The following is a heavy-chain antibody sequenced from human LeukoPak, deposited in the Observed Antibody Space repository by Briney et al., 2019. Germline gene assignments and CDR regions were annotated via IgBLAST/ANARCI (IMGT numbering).Heavy chain of an antibody. Sequence: SETLSLTCAVYGGSFSGYYWSWIRQPPGKGLEWIGEINHSGSTNYNPSLKSRVTISVDTSKNQFSLKLSSVTAADTAVYYCARWGYSSSWYGAFDIWGQGTMVTVSS. V-gene: IGHV4-34*01. D-gene: IGHD6-13*01. CDR2: INHSGST. J-gene: IGHJ3*02. CDR1: GGSFSGYY. CDR3: ARWGYSSSWYGAFDI.